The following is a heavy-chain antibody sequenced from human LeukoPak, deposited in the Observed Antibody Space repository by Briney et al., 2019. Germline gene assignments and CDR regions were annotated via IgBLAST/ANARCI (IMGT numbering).Heavy chain of an antibody. Sequence: GGSLRLSCAASGFTFSSYWMSWVRQAPGKGLEWVANIKQDGSEKYYVDSVKGRFTISRDNAKNSLYLQMNSLRAEDTAVYYCASGGGATRSGYAFDMWGQGTMVTVSS. V-gene: IGHV3-7*01. CDR1: GFTFSSYW. CDR3: ASGGGATRSGYAFDM. J-gene: IGHJ3*02. CDR2: IKQDGSEK. D-gene: IGHD1-26*01.